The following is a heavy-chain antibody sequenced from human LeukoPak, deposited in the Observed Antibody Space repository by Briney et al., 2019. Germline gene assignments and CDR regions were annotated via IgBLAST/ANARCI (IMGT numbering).Heavy chain of an antibody. J-gene: IGHJ4*02. Sequence: SVKVSCKASGGTFSSYAISWARQAPGQGLEWMGGIIPIFGTANYAHKLQGRVTITTGESTSTAYMELSSLRSEDTAVYYCARPFSPYYDNSGYYFDYWGQGTLVTVSS. CDR2: IIPIFGTA. CDR1: GGTFSSYA. CDR3: ARPFSPYYDNSGYYFDY. V-gene: IGHV1-69*05. D-gene: IGHD3-22*01.